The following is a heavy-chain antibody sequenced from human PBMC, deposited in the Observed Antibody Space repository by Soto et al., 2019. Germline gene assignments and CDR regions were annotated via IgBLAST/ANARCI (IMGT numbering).Heavy chain of an antibody. CDR2: IYYSGST. V-gene: IGHV4-39*01. CDR1: GGSISSSSYY. Sequence: QLQLQESGPGLVKPSETLSLTCTVSGGSISSSSYYWGWIRQPPGKGLEWIGSIYYSGSTYYNPSLKSRVTISVDTSKNQFSLQLSSVTAADTAVYYCARHVYNWNDIGYMDVWGKGTTVTVSS. D-gene: IGHD1-1*01. J-gene: IGHJ6*03. CDR3: ARHVYNWNDIGYMDV.